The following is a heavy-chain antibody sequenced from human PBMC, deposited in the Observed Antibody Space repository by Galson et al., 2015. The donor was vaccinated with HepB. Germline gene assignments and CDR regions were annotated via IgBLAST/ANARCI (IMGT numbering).Heavy chain of an antibody. V-gene: IGHV3-23*03. CDR1: GFTFTTYA. CDR3: AKSRTLEH. J-gene: IGHJ4*02. CDR2: FNSGGTNA. Sequence: SLRLSCAASGFTFTTYAMSWVRQAPGKGLEWVSVFNSGGTNAYYADSVRGRFTISRDNSKNTVYLQMSSLRPEDTAIYYCAKSRTLEHWGQGILITVSS. D-gene: IGHD5/OR15-5a*01.